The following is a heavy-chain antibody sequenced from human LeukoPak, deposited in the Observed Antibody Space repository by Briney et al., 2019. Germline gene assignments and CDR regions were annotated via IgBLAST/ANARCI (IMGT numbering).Heavy chain of an antibody. D-gene: IGHD3-10*01. J-gene: IGHJ3*02. CDR1: GYTFTSYD. CDR3: ARGLWFGELLLDAFDI. CDR2: MNPNSGNT. V-gene: IGHV1-8*01. Sequence: VASVKVSCKASGYTFTSYDINWVRQATGQGLEWMGWMNPNSGNTGYAQKFQGRVTMTRNTSISTAYMELSSLRSEDTAVYYCARGLWFGELLLDAFDIWGQGTMVTVSS.